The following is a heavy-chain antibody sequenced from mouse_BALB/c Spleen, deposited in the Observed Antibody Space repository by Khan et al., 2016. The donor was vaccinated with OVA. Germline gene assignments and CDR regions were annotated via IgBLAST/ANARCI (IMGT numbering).Heavy chain of an antibody. V-gene: IGHV9-3-1*01. CDR3: ARGSSRAMDY. CDR2: IYTYTGEP. Sequence: QVQLVQSGPELKKPGETVKISCKASGYTFTNYGMNWVKQAPGKGLKWMGWIYTYTGEPTYADDFKGRFAFSLESSASTAYLQINNLTNEDTATYFCARGSSRAMDYWGQGTSVTVSS. D-gene: IGHD1-1*01. J-gene: IGHJ4*01. CDR1: GYTFTNYG.